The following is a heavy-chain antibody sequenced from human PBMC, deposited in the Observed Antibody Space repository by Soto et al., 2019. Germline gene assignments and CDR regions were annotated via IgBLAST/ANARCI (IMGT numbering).Heavy chain of an antibody. CDR1: GYTLSSFG. CDR3: ARGKGSGYSTPLDY. Sequence: QVQLVQSGAEVKKPGTSVKVSCKASGYTLSSFGISWVRQAPGQGLEWMGWVSTYNGNTNDAQKFKYRVTLTMDTDTSTVYMELRSLTSDDTAMYFCARGKGSGYSTPLDYWGQGTLVTVSS. CDR2: VSTYNGNT. D-gene: IGHD5-18*01. V-gene: IGHV1-18*01. J-gene: IGHJ4*02.